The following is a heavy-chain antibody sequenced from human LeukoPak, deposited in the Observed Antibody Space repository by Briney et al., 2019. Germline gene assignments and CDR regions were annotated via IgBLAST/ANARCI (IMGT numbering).Heavy chain of an antibody. CDR3: SMVFPIEMATIPFDY. V-gene: IGHV3-30*01. Sequence: GGSLRLSCAASGFTFSSYAMHWVRQAPGKGLEWVAVISYDGSNKYYADSVKGRFTISRDNSKNTLYLQMNSLRAEDTAVYYCSMVFPIEMATIPFDYWGQGTLVTVSS. CDR1: GFTFSSYA. J-gene: IGHJ4*02. CDR2: ISYDGSNK. D-gene: IGHD5-24*01.